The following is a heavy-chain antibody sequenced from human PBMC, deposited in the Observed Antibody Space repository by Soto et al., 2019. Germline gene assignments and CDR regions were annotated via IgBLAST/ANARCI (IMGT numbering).Heavy chain of an antibody. CDR3: AKVGVRFFDWLRNWFDP. J-gene: IGHJ5*02. CDR1: GFTFSNYA. D-gene: IGHD3-9*01. V-gene: IGHV3-23*01. CDR2: MSESGSVT. Sequence: GGSLRLSCAASGFTFSNYAMTWVRQAPGKGLEWVSAMSESGSVTYYADYVKGRFTITRDTSKNPVYLQMNSLRIEDTAVYYCAKVGVRFFDWLRNWFDPWGQGTMVTVSS.